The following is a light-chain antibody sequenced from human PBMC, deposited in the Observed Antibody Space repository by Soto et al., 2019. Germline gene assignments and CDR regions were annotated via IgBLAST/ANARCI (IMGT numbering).Light chain of an antibody. CDR2: SAS. CDR3: LQRHTRPYS. J-gene: IGKJ2*03. Sequence: DIQMTQSPSSLSASVGDRVTITCRASQDIRNDLGWYQQEPGKAPKRLIYSASTLESGVPPRFSGGGSGTEFTLTISSLQPEDFATYFCLQRHTRPYSFGQGTRLDFK. V-gene: IGKV1-17*01. CDR1: QDIRND.